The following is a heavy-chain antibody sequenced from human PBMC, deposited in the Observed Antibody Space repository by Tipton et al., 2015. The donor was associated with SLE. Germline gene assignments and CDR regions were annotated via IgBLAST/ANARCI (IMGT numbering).Heavy chain of an antibody. Sequence: SLRLSCTASGFTLSSYAMHWVRQAPGKGLEWVAVIWYDGSTKYQADAVRGRFTISRDNSKNTLYLQMNSLRAEDTAVYFCARLVRNWFDPWGQGTLVTVSS. CDR2: IWYDGSTK. CDR3: ARLVRNWFDP. D-gene: IGHD6-13*01. J-gene: IGHJ5*02. V-gene: IGHV3-33*08. CDR1: GFTLSSYA.